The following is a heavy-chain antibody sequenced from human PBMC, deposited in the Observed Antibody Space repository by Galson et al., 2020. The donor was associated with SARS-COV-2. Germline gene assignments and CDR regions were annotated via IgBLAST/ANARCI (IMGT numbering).Heavy chain of an antibody. CDR1: GFTFRSYA. CDR2: ISDSGGRT. V-gene: IGHV3-23*01. Sequence: GESLKISCAASGFTFRSYAMSWVRQAPGKGLEWVSGISDSGGRTYSADSVKGRFTISRDNSKNTLYLQMKSLRVEDTAVYYCANGPLSPVMVTLCPLYYFDYWGQGTLVTVSS. CDR3: ANGPLSPVMVTLCPLYYFDY. D-gene: IGHD3-16*01. J-gene: IGHJ4*02.